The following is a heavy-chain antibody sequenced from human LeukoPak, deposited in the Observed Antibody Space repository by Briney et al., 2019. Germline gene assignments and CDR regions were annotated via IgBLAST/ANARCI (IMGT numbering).Heavy chain of an antibody. J-gene: IGHJ6*02. V-gene: IGHV3-30*18. CDR1: GFIFSNYG. D-gene: IGHD5-18*01. Sequence: QPGGSLRLSCAASGFIFSNYGMHWVRQAPGKGLEWVAVISYDGSNKYYEDSVQGRFTISRDNSKNTLYLQMNSLRAEDTAVYYCAKEKDTAMLIDYYYGMDVWGQGTTVTVSS. CDR3: AKEKDTAMLIDYYYGMDV. CDR2: ISYDGSNK.